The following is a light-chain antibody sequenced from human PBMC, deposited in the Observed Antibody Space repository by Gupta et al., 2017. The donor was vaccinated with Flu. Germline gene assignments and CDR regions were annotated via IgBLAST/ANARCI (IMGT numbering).Light chain of an antibody. CDR3: TQDKYLQP. CDR1: QSRVHRNGNID. CDR2: RVS. Sequence: PVTLGQPAYISCRSNQSRVHRNGNIDLNWLQQSPGQSPRRIIYRVSNSDFGVTDRFSGSGSANDFTLKSSRGEDEDGGVYYGTQDKYLQPFGQGTKVEIK. V-gene: IGKV2-30*02. J-gene: IGKJ1*01.